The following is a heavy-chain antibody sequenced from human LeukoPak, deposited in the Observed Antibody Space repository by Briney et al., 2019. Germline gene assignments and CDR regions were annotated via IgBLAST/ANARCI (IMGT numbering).Heavy chain of an antibody. CDR1: GGSISSGGYY. J-gene: IGHJ6*03. Sequence: SQTLSLTCTVSGGSISSGGYYWSWIRQHPGQGLKWIGYIYYSRSTYYTPSLKSRVTISVDTSKNQFSLKLSSVTAAYTGEYYCARARPDQYCRSTSCLYYYYMDVWGKGTTVTVSS. D-gene: IGHD2-2*01. CDR2: IYYSRST. V-gene: IGHV4-31*03. CDR3: ARARPDQYCRSTSCLYYYYMDV.